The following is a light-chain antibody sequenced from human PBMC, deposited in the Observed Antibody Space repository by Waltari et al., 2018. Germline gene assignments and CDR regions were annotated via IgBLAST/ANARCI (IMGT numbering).Light chain of an antibody. CDR2: DDG. V-gene: IGLV3-21*02. J-gene: IGLJ1*01. Sequence: SYVLTQPPSVSVAPGQTARITCDGNKIGSKNVHMYQQKPGQAPVLVVYDDGDRPSGIPERFSGSNSGNTATLTISRVDAGDEADYYCQVWDSGSDHYVFGTVTKVTVL. CDR1: KIGSKN. CDR3: QVWDSGSDHYV.